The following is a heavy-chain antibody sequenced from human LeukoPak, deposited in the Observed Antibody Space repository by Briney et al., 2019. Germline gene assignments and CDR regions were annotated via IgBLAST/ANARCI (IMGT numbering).Heavy chain of an antibody. V-gene: IGHV1-18*01. Sequence: ASVKVSCKASGYTFTSYGISWVRQAPGQGLEWMGWISAYNGNTNYAQKLQGRVTMTTDTSTSTAYMELRSLRSDDTAVYYCATGAKVRDFWSGYSAYYYYMDVWGKGTTVTVSS. CDR1: GYTFTSYG. CDR2: ISAYNGNT. J-gene: IGHJ6*03. CDR3: ATGAKVRDFWSGYSAYYYYMDV. D-gene: IGHD3-3*01.